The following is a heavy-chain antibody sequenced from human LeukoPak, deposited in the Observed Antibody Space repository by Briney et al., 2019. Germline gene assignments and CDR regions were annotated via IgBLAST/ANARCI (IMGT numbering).Heavy chain of an antibody. CDR3: ARRVRRGDNWFDP. D-gene: IGHD3-10*01. CDR2: INPNSGDT. CDR1: GYTSTGYY. V-gene: IGHV1-2*02. Sequence: ASVKVSCKASGYTSTGYYIHWVRQAPGQGLEWMGWINPNSGDTNYAQKFQGRVTMTRDTSISTAYMELSRLRSDDTAVYYCARRVRRGDNWFDPWGQGTLVTVSS. J-gene: IGHJ5*02.